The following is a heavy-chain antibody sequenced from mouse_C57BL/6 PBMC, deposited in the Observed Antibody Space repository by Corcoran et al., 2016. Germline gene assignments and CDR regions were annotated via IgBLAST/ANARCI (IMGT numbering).Heavy chain of an antibody. D-gene: IGHD2-3*01. CDR3: ARDGLYYAMDY. CDR1: GYTFTDYY. V-gene: IGHV1-26*01. Sequence: EVQLQQSGPELVKPGASVKISCKASGYTFTDYYMNWVKQSHGKSLEWIGDINPNNGGTSYNQKFKGKATLTVDKSSSTAYMELRSLTSEDSAVYCCARDGLYYAMDYWGQGTSVTVSS. J-gene: IGHJ4*01. CDR2: INPNNGGT.